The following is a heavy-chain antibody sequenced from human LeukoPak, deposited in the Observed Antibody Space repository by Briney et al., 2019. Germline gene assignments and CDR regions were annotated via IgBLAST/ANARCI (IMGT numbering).Heavy chain of an antibody. CDR2: INPNSGGT. V-gene: IGHV1-2*02. Sequence: ASVKVSCKASGYTFTGYYMHWVRQAPGQGLEWMGWINPNSGGTNYAQKLQGRVTMTTDTSTSTAYIELRSLRSDDTAVYYCARDCSSTSCYSDYWGQGTLVTVSS. CDR1: GYTFTGYY. D-gene: IGHD2-2*02. CDR3: ARDCSSTSCYSDY. J-gene: IGHJ4*02.